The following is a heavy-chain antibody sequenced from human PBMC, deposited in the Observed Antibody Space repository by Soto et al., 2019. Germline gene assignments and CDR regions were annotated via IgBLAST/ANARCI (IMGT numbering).Heavy chain of an antibody. V-gene: IGHV1-18*04. CDR2: INPYNANV. D-gene: IGHD3-16*01. CDR3: ARDRVAGIWGDAFDI. Sequence: QVQLVQSGAEVKKPGASVKVSCKTSGYTFTNHGINWVRQAPGPGLEWMGWINPYNANVNYAQKLQGRVTMTTDASTSTAYMDLRSLTSDDTAVYYCARDRVAGIWGDAFDIWGQGTRVTVSS. CDR1: GYTFTNHG. J-gene: IGHJ3*02.